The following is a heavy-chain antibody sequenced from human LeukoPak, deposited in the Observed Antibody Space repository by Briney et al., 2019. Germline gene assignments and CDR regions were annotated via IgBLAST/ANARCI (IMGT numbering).Heavy chain of an antibody. V-gene: IGHV4-34*01. D-gene: IGHD6-13*01. J-gene: IGHJ4*02. Sequence: SETLSLTCAVYGGSFSGYYWSWIRQPPGKGLEWIGEINHSGSTNYNPSLKSRVTISVDTSKNQFSLKLSSVTAADTAVYYCARVAPGIAAPDYWGQGALVTVSS. CDR1: GGSFSGYY. CDR2: INHSGST. CDR3: ARVAPGIAAPDY.